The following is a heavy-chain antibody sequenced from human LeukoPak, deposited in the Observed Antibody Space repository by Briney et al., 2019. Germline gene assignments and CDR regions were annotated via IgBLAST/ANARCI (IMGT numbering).Heavy chain of an antibody. CDR1: GFTFSSYG. V-gene: IGHV3-23*01. Sequence: GGSLRLSCAASGFTFSSYGMNWVRQAPGKGLEWVSAISGSGGSTYYADSVKGRFTISRDNSKNTLYLQMNSLRAEDTAVYYCAKDRTMIVVVTTFQHWGQGTLVTVSS. D-gene: IGHD3-22*01. CDR3: AKDRTMIVVVTTFQH. J-gene: IGHJ1*01. CDR2: ISGSGGST.